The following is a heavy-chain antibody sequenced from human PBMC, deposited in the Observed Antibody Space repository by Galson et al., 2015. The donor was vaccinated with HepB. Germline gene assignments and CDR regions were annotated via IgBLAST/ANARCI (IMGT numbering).Heavy chain of an antibody. CDR2: IKQDGSDK. J-gene: IGHJ4*02. V-gene: IGHV3-7*03. D-gene: IGHD1-26*01. Sequence: SLRLSCAASGFIFSSYWMSWVRQAPGKGLEWVANIKQDGSDKYYVDSVKGRFTIYGDNVKNSLNLQMNGLRAEDTAVYYCARLIVGAIDYWGQGILVTVSS. CDR1: GFIFSSYW. CDR3: ARLIVGAIDY.